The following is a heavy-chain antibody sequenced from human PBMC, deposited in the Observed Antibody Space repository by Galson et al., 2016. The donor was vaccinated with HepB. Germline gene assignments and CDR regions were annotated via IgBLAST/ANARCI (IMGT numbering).Heavy chain of an antibody. D-gene: IGHD1-14*01. V-gene: IGHV4-39*01. CDR1: GGSISSPDYY. J-gene: IGHJ5*02. CDR3: ARHPRPGRNFFDP. CDR2: IYYSGST. Sequence: ETLSLTCTVSGGSISSPDYYWGWIRQPPGKGLEWIGSIYYSGSTYYNPSLNSRVKISVATSKKQFSLTLSSVTAADTAVYYCARHPRPGRNFFDPWGQGTLVTVSS.